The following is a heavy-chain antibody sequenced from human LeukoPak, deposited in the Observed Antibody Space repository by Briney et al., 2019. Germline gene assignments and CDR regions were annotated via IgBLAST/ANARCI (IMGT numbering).Heavy chain of an antibody. Sequence: GRSLRLSCAASGFTFSSYAMHWVRQAPGKGLEWVAVISYDGSNKYYADSVKGRFTISRDNSKNTLYLQMNSLRAEDTAVYHCAKHLGSWYYFDYWGQGILVTVSS. V-gene: IGHV3-30*04. CDR1: GFTFSSYA. D-gene: IGHD6-13*01. CDR2: ISYDGSNK. J-gene: IGHJ4*02. CDR3: AKHLGSWYYFDY.